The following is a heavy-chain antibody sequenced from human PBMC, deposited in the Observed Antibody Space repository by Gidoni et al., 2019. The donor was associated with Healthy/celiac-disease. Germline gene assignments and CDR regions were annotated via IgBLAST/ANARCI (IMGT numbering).Heavy chain of an antibody. CDR1: GYSISSGYY. CDR2: IYHSGST. CDR3: ARIPSTGITMVRGVIIQGSYWYFDL. D-gene: IGHD3-10*01. Sequence: QVQLQESGPGLVKPSETLSLTCAVSGYSISSGYYWGWLRQPPGKGLEWIGSIYHSGSTYYNPSLKSRVTISVDTSKNQFSLKLSSVTAADTAVYYCARIPSTGITMVRGVIIQGSYWYFDLWGRGTLVTVSS. V-gene: IGHV4-38-2*01. J-gene: IGHJ2*01.